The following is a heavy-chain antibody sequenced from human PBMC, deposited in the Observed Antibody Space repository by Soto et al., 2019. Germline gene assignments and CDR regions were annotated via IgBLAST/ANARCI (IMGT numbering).Heavy chain of an antibody. V-gene: IGHV3-48*03. Sequence: GGSLRLSCAASGFTFSSYEMNWVRQAPGKGLEWVSYISSSGDIIYYADSVRGRFTISRDNAKNSLYLQMNSLRVDDTAVYYCARGNDYVWGSSRLYYFDNWGQGALVTVSS. J-gene: IGHJ4*01. CDR3: ARGNDYVWGSSRLYYFDN. CDR1: GFTFSSYE. CDR2: ISSSGDII. D-gene: IGHD3-16*01.